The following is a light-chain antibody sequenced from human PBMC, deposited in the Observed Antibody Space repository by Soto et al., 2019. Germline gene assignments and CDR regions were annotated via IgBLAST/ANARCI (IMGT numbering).Light chain of an antibody. CDR2: EGS. V-gene: IGLV2-23*01. CDR1: SSDVGTYNL. J-gene: IGLJ3*02. Sequence: QSALTQPASVSGSPGQSITISCTGTSSDVGTYNLVSWYQRHPGKAPQLMIYEGSKRPSGVSNRFSGSKSGNTASLTISGLRAEDEADYFCCSYAGSSTWVFGGGTKLTVL. CDR3: CSYAGSSTWV.